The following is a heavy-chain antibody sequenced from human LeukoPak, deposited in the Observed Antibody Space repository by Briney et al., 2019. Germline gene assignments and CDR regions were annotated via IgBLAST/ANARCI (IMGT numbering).Heavy chain of an antibody. J-gene: IGHJ5*02. CDR2: ISWDSGST. D-gene: IGHD5-18*01. CDR1: GFTFDDYA. CDR3: ARKYTKYSYGYGWFDP. V-gene: IGHV3-20*04. Sequence: GGSLRLSCAASGFTFDDYAMHWVRQAPGKGLEWVSGISWDSGSTGYADSVKGRFTISRDNAKNSLYLQMNSLRAEDTALYYCARKYTKYSYGYGWFDPWGQGTLVTVSS.